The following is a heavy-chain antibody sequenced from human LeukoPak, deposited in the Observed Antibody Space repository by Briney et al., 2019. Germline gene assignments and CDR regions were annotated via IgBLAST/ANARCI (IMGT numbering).Heavy chain of an antibody. D-gene: IGHD3-16*01. J-gene: IGHJ6*03. CDR2: IKEDGSEK. CDR1: GFTFSDHW. CDR3: ARARLSRVWGSFRTDYHMDV. V-gene: IGHV3-7*01. Sequence: GGSLRLSCAASGFTFSDHWMNWVRQAPGKGLEWVAYIKEDGSEKYYVDSVKGRFTISRDNAKDSLHLQMNSLRAEDTAVYYCARARLSRVWGSFRTDYHMDVWGKGTTVTVSS.